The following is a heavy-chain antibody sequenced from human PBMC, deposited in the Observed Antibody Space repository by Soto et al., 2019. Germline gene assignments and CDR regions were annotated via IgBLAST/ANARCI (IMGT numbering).Heavy chain of an antibody. CDR2: INDSGNI. Sequence: QVQLQQWGAGLLKPSETLSLTCAVYGGSLSGYQWTWIRQTPGKGLEWIGEINDSGNINYNPSLKSRVTILLGTPRKQISLKLGSVTAADSAVYYCARGLILWFGELSRRGGYYYYMDVWGNGTTVTVSS. CDR1: GGSLSGYQ. D-gene: IGHD3-10*01. CDR3: ARGLILWFGELSRRGGYYYYMDV. V-gene: IGHV4-34*01. J-gene: IGHJ6*03.